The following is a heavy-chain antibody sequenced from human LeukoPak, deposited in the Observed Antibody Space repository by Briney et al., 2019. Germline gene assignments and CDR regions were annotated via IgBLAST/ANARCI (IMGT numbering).Heavy chain of an antibody. V-gene: IGHV4-39*01. CDR1: GGSISSGDYY. D-gene: IGHD2-2*01. CDR3: ARLFVVPAASWFDP. Sequence: SQTLSLTCTVSGGSISSGDYYWSWIRQPPGKGLEWIGSIYHSGSTYYNPSLKSRVTISVDTSKNQFSLKLSSVTAADTAVYYCARLFVVPAASWFDPWGQGTLVTVSS. CDR2: IYHSGST. J-gene: IGHJ5*02.